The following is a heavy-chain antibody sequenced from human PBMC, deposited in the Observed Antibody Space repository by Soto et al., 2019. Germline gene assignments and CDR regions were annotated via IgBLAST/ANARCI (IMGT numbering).Heavy chain of an antibody. CDR2: IWYDGSNE. CDR3: ARDDCSGGRCYPDY. CDR1: GFSFSTYG. J-gene: IGHJ4*02. D-gene: IGHD2-15*01. Sequence: QVQLVESGGGVAQPGRSLRLSCAASGFSFSTYGMHWVRQAPGKGLEWVAVIWYDGSNEYYADSVKGRFTISRDNSKNTLYLQMNSLRAEDTAVYYCARDDCSGGRCYPDYWGQGTLVIVSS. V-gene: IGHV3-33*01.